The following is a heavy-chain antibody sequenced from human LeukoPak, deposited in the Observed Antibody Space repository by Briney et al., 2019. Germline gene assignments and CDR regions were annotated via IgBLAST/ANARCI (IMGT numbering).Heavy chain of an antibody. J-gene: IGHJ4*02. CDR3: ATEWELRY. Sequence: PGGSLRLSCAASGLTVSSNYLSWVRQVPGKGLEWVSIIYSGGFTYYADSVKGRFTISTDNSKNTFYRQMISLRADGTAVYYCATEWELRYWGQGTLVTVSS. CDR1: GLTVSSNY. V-gene: IGHV3-66*01. CDR2: IYSGGFT. D-gene: IGHD1-26*01.